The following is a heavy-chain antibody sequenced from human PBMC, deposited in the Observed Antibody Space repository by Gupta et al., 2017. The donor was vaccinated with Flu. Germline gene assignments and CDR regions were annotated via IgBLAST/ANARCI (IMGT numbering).Heavy chain of an antibody. J-gene: IGHJ6*02. Sequence: QERVVESGGGVVQPGRSLRLSCAASGFSFSNYGMPWVRQAPGKGLEWVAVISHDGSNYYHTDSVKGRFTISRDNSKNTLYLQMSSLRTEDTAVYYCAKDWRWDNNYYGMNVWGQGTTVTVSS. CDR3: AKDWRWDNNYYGMNV. V-gene: IGHV3-30*18. D-gene: IGHD1-26*01. CDR2: ISHDGSNY. CDR1: GFSFSNYG.